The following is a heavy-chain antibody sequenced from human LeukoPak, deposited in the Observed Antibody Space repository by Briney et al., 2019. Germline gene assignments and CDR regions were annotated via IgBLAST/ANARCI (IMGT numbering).Heavy chain of an antibody. CDR2: IYTSGST. D-gene: IGHD1-1*01. V-gene: IGHV4-61*02. CDR3: ARGRDWNDVGNWFDP. J-gene: IGHJ5*02. Sequence: SETLSLTCTVSGGSISSGSYYWSWIRQPAGKGLEWIGRIYTSGSTNYNPSLKSRVTISVDTSKNQFSLKLSSVTAADTAVYYCARGRDWNDVGNWFDPWGQGTLVTVSS. CDR1: GGSISSGSYY.